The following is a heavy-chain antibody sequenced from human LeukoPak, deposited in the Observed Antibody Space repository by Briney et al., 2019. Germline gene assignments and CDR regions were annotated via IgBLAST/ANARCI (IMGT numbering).Heavy chain of an antibody. CDR1: GFTFSSYD. J-gene: IGHJ3*02. CDR2: IGTAGDT. CDR3: AKGCSGSYVNDAFDI. D-gene: IGHD1-26*01. V-gene: IGHV3-13*01. Sequence: GGSLRLSCAASGFTFSSYDMHWVRQATGKGLEWVSAIGTAGDTYYPGSVKGRFTISRDNAKNSLYLQMNSLRAEDMALYYCAKGCSGSYVNDAFDIWGQGTMVTVSS.